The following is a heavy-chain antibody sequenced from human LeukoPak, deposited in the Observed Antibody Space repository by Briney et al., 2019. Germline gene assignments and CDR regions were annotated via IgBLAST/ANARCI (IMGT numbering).Heavy chain of an antibody. V-gene: IGHV4-61*05. Sequence: SETLSLTCNVSGDSISRNSYYWDWIRQPPGKGLEWIGYIFYSGSTNYNPSLRSRVTISVDTSKNQFSLKLSSVTAADTAVYYCARVYYSSSYDYWYFDLWGRGTLVTVSS. CDR2: IFYSGST. J-gene: IGHJ2*01. CDR1: GDSISRNSYY. D-gene: IGHD6-13*01. CDR3: ARVYYSSSYDYWYFDL.